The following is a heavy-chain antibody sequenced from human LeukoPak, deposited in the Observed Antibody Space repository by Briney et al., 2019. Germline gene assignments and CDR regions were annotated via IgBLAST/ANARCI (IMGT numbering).Heavy chain of an antibody. CDR1: GGSFSGYY. Sequence: SETLSLTCAVYGGSFSGYYWSWIRQPPGKGLEWIGEINHSGSTNYNPSLKSRVTISVDTSKNQFSLKLRSVTAADTAVYYCASRYYDFWSGYSNYYYMDVWGKGTTVTVSS. D-gene: IGHD3-3*01. CDR2: INHSGST. CDR3: ASRYYDFWSGYSNYYYMDV. V-gene: IGHV4-34*01. J-gene: IGHJ6*03.